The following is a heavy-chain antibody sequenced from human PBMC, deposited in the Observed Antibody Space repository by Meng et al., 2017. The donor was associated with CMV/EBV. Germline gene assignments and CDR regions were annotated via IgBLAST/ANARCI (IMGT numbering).Heavy chain of an antibody. Sequence: ESLKISCAASGFTFSSYSMNWVRQAPGKGLEWVSSISSSSSYIYYADSVKGRFTISRDNAKNSLYLQMNSLRAEDTAVYYCARDQYSSSSHYYYYGMDVWGQGTTVTVSS. CDR3: ARDQYSSSSHYYYYGMDV. V-gene: IGHV3-21*01. CDR2: ISSSSSYI. D-gene: IGHD6-6*01. CDR1: GFTFSSYS. J-gene: IGHJ6*02.